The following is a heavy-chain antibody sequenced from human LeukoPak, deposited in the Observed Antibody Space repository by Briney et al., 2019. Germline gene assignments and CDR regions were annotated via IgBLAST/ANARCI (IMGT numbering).Heavy chain of an antibody. CDR1: GFTFSSYE. V-gene: IGHV3-48*03. CDR2: ISSSGSTI. D-gene: IGHD6-13*01. CDR3: ARDRGVARGIAAAGHYYYYYMDV. J-gene: IGHJ6*03. Sequence: PGGSLRLSCAASGFTFSSYEMNWVRQAPGKGLEWVSYISSSGSTIYYADSVKGRSTISRDNAKNSLYLQMNSLRAEDTAVYYCARDRGVARGIAAAGHYYYYYMDVWGKGTTVTISS.